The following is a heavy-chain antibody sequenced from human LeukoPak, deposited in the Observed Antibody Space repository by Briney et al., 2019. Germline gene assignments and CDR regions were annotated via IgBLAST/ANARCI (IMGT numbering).Heavy chain of an antibody. J-gene: IGHJ4*02. CDR1: GFTFSSYS. D-gene: IGHD3-3*01. V-gene: IGHV3-21*01. CDR3: ARDESPLITIFGVVNYPFDY. Sequence: GGSLRLSCAASGFTFSSYSMNWVRQAPGKGLEWVSSISSSSSYIYYADSVKGRFTISSDNAKNSLYLQMNSLRAEDTAVYYCARDESPLITIFGVVNYPFDYWGQGTLVTVSS. CDR2: ISSSSSYI.